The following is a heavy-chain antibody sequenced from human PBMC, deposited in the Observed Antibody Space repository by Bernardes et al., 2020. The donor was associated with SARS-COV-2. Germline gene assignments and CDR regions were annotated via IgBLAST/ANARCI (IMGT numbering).Heavy chain of an antibody. CDR3: ARDPEYPRGPSFDY. CDR1: GFTFSNYW. V-gene: IGHV3-7*01. CDR2: IKQDGSEE. D-gene: IGHD2-2*02. Sequence: GGSLRLSCAASGFTFSNYWMSWVRQAPGKGLEWVADIKQDGSEEYYVDSVKGRFTISRDNAKNSLYLQMNSLRVDDTAVYYCARDPEYPRGPSFDYWGQGTLVTVSS. J-gene: IGHJ4*02.